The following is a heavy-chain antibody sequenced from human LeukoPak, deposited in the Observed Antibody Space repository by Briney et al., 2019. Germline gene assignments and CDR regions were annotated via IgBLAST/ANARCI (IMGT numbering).Heavy chain of an antibody. V-gene: IGHV3-7*01. Sequence: GGSLRLSCAASGFTFSSYWMSWVRQAPGKGLEWVANIKQDGSEKYYVDSVKGRFTISRDNAKNSLYLQMNSLRAEDTAVYYCAKDLRRYCSGGSCYLFDYWGQGTLVTVSS. D-gene: IGHD2-15*01. CDR3: AKDLRRYCSGGSCYLFDY. CDR2: IKQDGSEK. J-gene: IGHJ4*02. CDR1: GFTFSSYW.